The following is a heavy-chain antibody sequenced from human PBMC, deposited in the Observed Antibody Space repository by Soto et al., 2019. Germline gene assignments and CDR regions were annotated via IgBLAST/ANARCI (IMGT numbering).Heavy chain of an antibody. V-gene: IGHV3-13*01. Sequence: PGGSLRLSCAASGFTFSSYDMHWVRQATGKGLEWVSAIGTAGDTYYPGSVKGRFTISRENAKNSLYLQMNSLRAGDTAVYYCARESVEDYYYGMDVWGQGTTVTVSS. J-gene: IGHJ6*02. CDR1: GFTFSSYD. CDR3: ARESVEDYYYGMDV. CDR2: IGTAGDT.